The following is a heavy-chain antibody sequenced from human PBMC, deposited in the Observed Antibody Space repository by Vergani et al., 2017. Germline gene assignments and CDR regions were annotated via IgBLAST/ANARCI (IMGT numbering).Heavy chain of an antibody. D-gene: IGHD1-26*01. V-gene: IGHV1-18*01. CDR1: GYTFTSYG. CDR3: ARDIFHTVGATPPGLSDY. J-gene: IGHJ4*02. CDR2: ISAYNGNT. Sequence: QVQLVQSGAEVKKPGASVKVSCKASGYTFTSYGISWVRQAPGQGLEWMGWISAYNGNTNYAQKLQGRVTMTTDTSTSTAYMELRSLRSDDTAVYYCARDIFHTVGATPPGLSDYWGQGTLVTVSS.